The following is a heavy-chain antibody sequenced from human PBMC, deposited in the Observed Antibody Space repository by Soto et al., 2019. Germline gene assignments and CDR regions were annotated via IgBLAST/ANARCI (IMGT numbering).Heavy chain of an antibody. CDR2: ISSSSSTI. J-gene: IGHJ6*03. Sequence: EVQLVESGGGLVQPGGSLRLSCAASGFTFSSYSMNWVRQAPGKGLEWVSYISSSSSTIYYADSVKGRFTISRDNAKNSLYLQMNSLRAEDTAVYYCARKGGYYYYMDVWGKGTTVTVS. V-gene: IGHV3-48*01. D-gene: IGHD3-16*01. CDR1: GFTFSSYS. CDR3: ARKGGYYYYMDV.